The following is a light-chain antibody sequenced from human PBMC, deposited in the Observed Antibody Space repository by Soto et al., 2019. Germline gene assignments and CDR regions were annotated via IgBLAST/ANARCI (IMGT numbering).Light chain of an antibody. CDR2: TNN. V-gene: IGLV1-44*01. CDR3: AAWDDSLNGFV. J-gene: IGLJ1*01. Sequence: QSVLTQPPSASVAPGQRVTISCSGSSSNIGSNTVNWYQQLPGTAPKLLIYTNNQRPSGVRDRFSGSRSGTSASLAISGLQSEDEADYYCAAWDDSLNGFVFGTGTKVTVL. CDR1: SSNIGSNT.